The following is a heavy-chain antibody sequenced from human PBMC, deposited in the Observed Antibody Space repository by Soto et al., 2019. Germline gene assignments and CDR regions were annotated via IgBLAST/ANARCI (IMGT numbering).Heavy chain of an antibody. CDR2: ISAGNGKT. CDR1: GYTFTNYA. J-gene: IGHJ4*02. V-gene: IGHV1-3*01. D-gene: IGHD4-17*01. CDR3: ARVYGDYLDDY. Sequence: QVQLVQSGAEVKKPGASVKVSCKASGYTFTNYAMHWVRQAPGQGLEWMGWISAGNGKTKYSQNFQGRVTITRDTSASTAHMELSSLRSEDTAVYYCARVYGDYLDDYWGQGTLVTVSS.